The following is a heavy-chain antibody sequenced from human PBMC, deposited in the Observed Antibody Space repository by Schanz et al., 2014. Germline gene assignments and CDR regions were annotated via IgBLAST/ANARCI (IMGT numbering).Heavy chain of an antibody. CDR1: GFTFSTSA. CDR2: FNDGGVNK. J-gene: IGHJ4*02. D-gene: IGHD6-13*01. Sequence: EVQLVESGGGVVQPGRSLRLSCAASGFTFSTSAVSWVRQAPGKGLEWVSSFNDGGVNKYYADSVKGRFTISSDNSKSTLYLQMSSLRAEDTAVYYCAKSQGSSFDSWGQGTLVTVSS. CDR3: AKSQGSSFDS. V-gene: IGHV3-23*04.